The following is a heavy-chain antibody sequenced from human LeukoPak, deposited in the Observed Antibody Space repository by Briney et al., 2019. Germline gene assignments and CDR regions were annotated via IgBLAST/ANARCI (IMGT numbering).Heavy chain of an antibody. D-gene: IGHD6-19*01. Sequence: GRSLSLFCTASVFTYNSYGMHWVRQAPGKGLEWVAFISYHGSDKYYADSVKGRFTISRDNSKNTLDLQMNNLRAEDTAMYYCAKVDYSSGWYGFFDSWGQGTLVTVSS. V-gene: IGHV3-30*18. J-gene: IGHJ4*02. CDR1: VFTYNSYG. CDR2: ISYHGSDK. CDR3: AKVDYSSGWYGFFDS.